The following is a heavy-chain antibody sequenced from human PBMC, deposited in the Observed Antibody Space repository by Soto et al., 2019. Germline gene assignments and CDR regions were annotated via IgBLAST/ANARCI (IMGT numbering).Heavy chain of an antibody. CDR2: MTHTGST. V-gene: IGHV4-34*01. CDR1: GGSLSGYY. D-gene: IGHD3-10*01. CDR3: ARGGN. J-gene: IGHJ4*02. Sequence: QVQLQQWGAGLLKPSETLSLTCAVFGGSLSGYYWSWIRQPPGKGLEWIGEMTHTGSTNYSPSLKTRLTISSDTSKNHFALRLSSVTAADTAVYYCARGGNWGQGTLVTVSS.